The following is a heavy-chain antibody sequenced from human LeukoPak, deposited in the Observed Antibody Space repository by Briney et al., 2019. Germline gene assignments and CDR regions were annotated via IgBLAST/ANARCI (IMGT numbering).Heavy chain of an antibody. CDR2: INPSGGST. CDR1: GYTFTSYY. CDR3: AKSSGSYSPLREYYFDY. J-gene: IGHJ4*02. V-gene: IGHV1-46*01. Sequence: ASVKVSCKASGYTFTSYYMHWVRQAPGQGLERMGIINPSGGSTSYAQKFQGRVTMTRDTSTSTVYMELSRLRSEDTAVYYCAKSSGSYSPLREYYFDYWGQGTLVTVSS. D-gene: IGHD1-26*01.